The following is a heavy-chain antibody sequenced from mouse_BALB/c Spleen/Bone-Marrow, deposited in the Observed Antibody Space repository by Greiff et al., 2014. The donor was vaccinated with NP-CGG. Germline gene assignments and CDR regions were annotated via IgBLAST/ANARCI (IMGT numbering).Heavy chain of an antibody. CDR2: IWADGST. CDR1: GVLLNKYG. D-gene: IGHD1-2*01. V-gene: IGHV2-9*02. J-gene: IGHJ4*01. CDR3: ARITTATGAMDY. Sequence: QVQLKQSGPGLGAPPQSLSITCPVSGVLLNKYGVHWGRQPPGKGLEWLGVIWADGSTNYNSALMSRLSISKDNSKSQVFFKMNSLQTDDTAMYYCARITTATGAMDYWGQGTSVTVSS.